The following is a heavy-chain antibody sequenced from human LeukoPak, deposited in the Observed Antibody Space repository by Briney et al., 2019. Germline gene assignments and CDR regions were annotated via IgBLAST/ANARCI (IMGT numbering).Heavy chain of an antibody. D-gene: IGHD5-18*01. J-gene: IGHJ5*02. V-gene: IGHV3-7*01. CDR2: IHESGSYQ. CDR3: ARDIPGGASFLDQ. Sequence: GGSLRLSCAASGFTFNNYWMTWVRQAPGKGLEWVAHIHESGSYQNYVDSVRGRSTVSRDNTKRVLYLQMDSLRAEDTAVYYCARDIPGGASFLDQWGQGTLVTVSS. CDR1: GFTFNNYW.